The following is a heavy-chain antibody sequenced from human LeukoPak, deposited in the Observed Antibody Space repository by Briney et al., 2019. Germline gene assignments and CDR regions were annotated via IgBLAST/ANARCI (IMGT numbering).Heavy chain of an antibody. CDR2: IISSGSTI. D-gene: IGHD5-18*01. CDR3: ARDYGPTRGPGYSEGDY. CDR1: GFTFSDYY. J-gene: IGHJ4*02. Sequence: GALRLSCAASGFTFSDYYMSWIRQAPGKGLEWVSYIISSGSTIYYADSVKGRFTISRDNAKNSLYLQMNSLRAEDTAVYYCARDYGPTRGPGYSEGDYWGQGTLVTVSS. V-gene: IGHV3-11*01.